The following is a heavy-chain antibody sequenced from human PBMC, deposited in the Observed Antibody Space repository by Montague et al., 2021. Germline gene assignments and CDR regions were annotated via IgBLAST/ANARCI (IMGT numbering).Heavy chain of an antibody. CDR3: ANNIHFDY. CDR2: ISCSGGNT. J-gene: IGHJ4*02. Sequence: SLSFSVSGFPFSLYAMNWVRQAPGKGLEWVSAISCSGGNTYYADSVKGRFTISRDNSMNTVYLQMNSLRADDTAVYYCANNIHFDYWGQGTLVTVSS. CDR1: GFPFSLYA. V-gene: IGHV3-23*01.